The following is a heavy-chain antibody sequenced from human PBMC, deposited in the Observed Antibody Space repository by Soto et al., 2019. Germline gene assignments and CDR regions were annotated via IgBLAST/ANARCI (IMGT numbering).Heavy chain of an antibody. CDR1: GFTFSSYA. CDR2: ISGSGGST. V-gene: IGHV3-23*01. J-gene: IGHJ6*02. Sequence: GGSLRLSCAASGFTFSSYAMSWVRQAPGKGLEWVSAISGSGGSTYYADSVKGRFTISRDNSKNTLYLQMNSLRAEDTAVYYCAILPPAAVQYYYYYGMDVWGQGTTVTVS. D-gene: IGHD6-13*01. CDR3: AILPPAAVQYYYYYGMDV.